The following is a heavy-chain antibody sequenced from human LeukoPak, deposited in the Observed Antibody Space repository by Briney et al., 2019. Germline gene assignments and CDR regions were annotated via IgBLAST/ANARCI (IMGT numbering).Heavy chain of an antibody. Sequence: GRSLRLSCAASGFTFSSYAMHWVRQAPGKGLEWVAVISYDGSNKYYADSVKGRFTISRDNSKNTLYLQMNSLRAEDTAVYYCARGGYNYFPRDAFDIWGQGTMVTVSS. CDR3: ARGGYNYFPRDAFDI. V-gene: IGHV3-30*04. D-gene: IGHD5-18*01. CDR2: ISYDGSNK. CDR1: GFTFSSYA. J-gene: IGHJ3*02.